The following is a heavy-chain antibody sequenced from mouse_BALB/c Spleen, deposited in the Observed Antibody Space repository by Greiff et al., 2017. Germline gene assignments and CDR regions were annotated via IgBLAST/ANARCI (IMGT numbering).Heavy chain of an antibody. J-gene: IGHJ1*01. CDR3: ARRYYGSSYGYFDV. V-gene: IGHV5-17*02. CDR1: GFTFSSFG. Sequence: EVKVAESGGGLVQPGGSRKLSCAASGFTFSSFGMHWVRQAPEKGLEWVAYISSGSSTIYYADTVKGRFTISRDNPKNTLFLQMTSLRSEDTAMYYCARRYYGSSYGYFDVWGAGTTVTVSS. CDR2: ISSGSSTI. D-gene: IGHD1-1*01.